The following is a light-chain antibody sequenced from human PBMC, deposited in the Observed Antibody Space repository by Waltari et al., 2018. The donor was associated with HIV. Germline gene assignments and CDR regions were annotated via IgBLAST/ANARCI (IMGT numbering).Light chain of an antibody. Sequence: QSVLTQPPSVSGAPGQRVTISCTGSSSNIGAGYDVHWYQQFPGTAPKLLIYGNINRPSGVPDRFSGSKSGTSASLAITGLQADDEADYYCQSFDSSLSASWLFGGGTKLTVL. V-gene: IGLV1-40*01. CDR1: SSNIGAGYD. CDR2: GNI. CDR3: QSFDSSLSASWL. J-gene: IGLJ2*01.